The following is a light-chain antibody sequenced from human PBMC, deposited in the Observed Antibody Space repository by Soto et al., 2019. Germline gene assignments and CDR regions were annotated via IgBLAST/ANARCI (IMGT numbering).Light chain of an antibody. CDR3: SSYTISSPHVV. Sequence: QSALTQPASVSGSPGQSITISCTRTSSDVGGYNYVSWYQRHPGKAPKLMIYDVSNRPSGVSNRFSGSKSGNTASLTISGLQAEDEADYYCSSYTISSPHVVFGGGTKVTVL. J-gene: IGLJ2*01. CDR1: SSDVGGYNY. V-gene: IGLV2-14*01. CDR2: DVS.